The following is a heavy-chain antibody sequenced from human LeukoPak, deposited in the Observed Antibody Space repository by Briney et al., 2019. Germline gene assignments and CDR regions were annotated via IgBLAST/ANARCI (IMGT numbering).Heavy chain of an antibody. CDR1: GFTFSSYW. Sequence: GGSLRLSCAASGFTFSSYWMNWVRQAPGKGLEWVANIKQDGSEKYYVDSVKGRFTISRDNAKNSLYLQMNSLRVEDTAVYYCARDISEGYCTSTSCYIPSCFDYWGQGTLVAVSS. CDR2: IKQDGSEK. V-gene: IGHV3-7*03. D-gene: IGHD2-2*02. CDR3: ARDISEGYCTSTSCYIPSCFDY. J-gene: IGHJ4*02.